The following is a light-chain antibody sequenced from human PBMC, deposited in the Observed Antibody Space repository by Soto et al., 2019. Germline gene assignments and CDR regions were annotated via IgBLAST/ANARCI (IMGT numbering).Light chain of an antibody. V-gene: IGKV1-9*01. CDR1: QDINSY. CDR2: AAS. Sequence: DIQLTQSPSFLCASVGDRVTSTCRASQDINSYLTWYQQKRGQAPKXLIYAASTLESGVPSRFSGSGSGTEFTLTISSLQPDDFAIYYCQQYNSYPEAFGQGTKVDIK. J-gene: IGKJ1*01. CDR3: QQYNSYPEA.